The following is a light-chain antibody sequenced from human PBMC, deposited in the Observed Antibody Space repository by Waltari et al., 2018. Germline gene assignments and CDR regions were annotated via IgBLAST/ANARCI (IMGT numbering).Light chain of an antibody. CDR2: AAS. V-gene: IGKV1-39*01. CDR1: QTISTS. Sequence: DIQMTQSPSSLSASVGDRVTIACRSSQTISTSLNWFQQRPGKGPKLLIFAASSLQSGVPSRFSGSGSGTDFTLTISSLHPEDFATYYCQRTYTTQWTFGHGTRVDI. CDR3: QRTYTTQWT. J-gene: IGKJ1*01.